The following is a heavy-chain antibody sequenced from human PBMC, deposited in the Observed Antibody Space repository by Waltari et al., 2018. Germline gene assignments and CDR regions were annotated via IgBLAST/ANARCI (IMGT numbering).Heavy chain of an antibody. V-gene: IGHV4-38-2*01. CDR1: GYSTYSRSH. CDR2: IYHAGDT. D-gene: IGHD2-2*03. J-gene: IGHJ4*02. Sequence: QVQLQESGPGLVKPSETLALTCDVSGYSTYSRSHWGWLRQSPGKGLEWIATIYHAGDTFYNPSLKSRVTISMDTSKNQFTLKLNSVTAADTAVYFCSRQVLGYCTSAACRRLESWGQGTLVTVSS. CDR3: SRQVLGYCTSAACRRLES.